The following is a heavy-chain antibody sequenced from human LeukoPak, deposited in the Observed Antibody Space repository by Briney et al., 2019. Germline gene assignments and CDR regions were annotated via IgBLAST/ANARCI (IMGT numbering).Heavy chain of an antibody. Sequence: ASVKVSCKASGYTFTGYYMHWVRQAPGQGLEWMGWINPNSGGTNYAQKFQGRVTMTRDTSISTAYMELSRLRSDDTAVYYCARETPPEQQPFDYWGQGTLVTVSS. CDR2: INPNSGGT. J-gene: IGHJ4*02. D-gene: IGHD1-14*01. CDR3: ARETPPEQQPFDY. V-gene: IGHV1-2*02. CDR1: GYTFTGYY.